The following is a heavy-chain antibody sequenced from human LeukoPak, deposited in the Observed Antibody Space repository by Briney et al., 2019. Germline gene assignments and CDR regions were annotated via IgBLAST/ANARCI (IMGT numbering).Heavy chain of an antibody. V-gene: IGHV4-30-4*01. Sequence: PSETLSLTCTVSGGSINNGGYYWSWIRQHPGKGLEWIGYIYYSGSSYYNPSLRSRVTISVDTSKNQFSLKLSSVTAADTAVYYCARHSGYYDILTGYYSYYYYGMDVWGQGTTVTVSS. CDR3: ARHSGYYDILTGYYSYYYYGMDV. CDR1: GGSINNGGYY. CDR2: IYYSGSS. J-gene: IGHJ6*02. D-gene: IGHD3-9*01.